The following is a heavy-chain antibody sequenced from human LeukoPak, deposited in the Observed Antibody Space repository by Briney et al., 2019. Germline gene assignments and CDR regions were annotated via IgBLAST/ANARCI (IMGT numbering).Heavy chain of an antibody. J-gene: IGHJ4*02. CDR1: GFTFSSYA. Sequence: GSLRLSCAASGFTFSSYAMHWVRQPPGKGLEWVAVISYDGSNKYNADSVKGRFTISRDNSKNTLYLQMNSLRAEDTAVYYCAKDPRLYGSGSYFDYWGQGTLVTVSS. V-gene: IGHV3-30*04. D-gene: IGHD3-10*01. CDR2: ISYDGSNK. CDR3: AKDPRLYGSGSYFDY.